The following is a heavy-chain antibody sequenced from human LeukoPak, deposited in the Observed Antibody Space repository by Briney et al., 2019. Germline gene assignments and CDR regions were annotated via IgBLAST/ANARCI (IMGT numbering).Heavy chain of an antibody. D-gene: IGHD3-16*02. CDR3: ARQIRIMITFGGVIAPDAFDI. J-gene: IGHJ3*02. CDR1: GYSFTSYW. Sequence: GESLMISCQGSGYSFTSYWIGWVRQMPGKGLEWMGIIYPGGSDTRYGPSFQGQVTISADKSISTAYLQWSSLKASDTAMYYCARQIRIMITFGGVIAPDAFDIWGQGTMVTVSS. V-gene: IGHV5-51*01. CDR2: IYPGGSDT.